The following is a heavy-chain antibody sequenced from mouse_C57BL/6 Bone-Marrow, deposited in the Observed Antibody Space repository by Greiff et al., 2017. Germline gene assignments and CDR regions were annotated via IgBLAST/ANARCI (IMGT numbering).Heavy chain of an antibody. Sequence: QVQRQQPGAELVRPGTSVKLSCKASGYTFTSYWMHWVKQRPGQGLEWIGVIDPSDSYTNYNQKFKGKATLTVDTSSSTAYMQLSSLTSEDSAVYYCARPSTDYWGQGTTLTVSS. CDR2: IDPSDSYT. CDR1: GYTFTSYW. V-gene: IGHV1-59*01. J-gene: IGHJ2*01. CDR3: ARPSTDY.